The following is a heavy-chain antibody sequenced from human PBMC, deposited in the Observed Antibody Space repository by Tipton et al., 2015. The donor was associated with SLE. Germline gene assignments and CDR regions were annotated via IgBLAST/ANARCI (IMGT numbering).Heavy chain of an antibody. CDR2: VYTSGIT. CDR1: GGSISSGSYY. D-gene: IGHD1-26*01. Sequence: TLSLTCNVSGGSISSGSYYWSWIRQPAGKGLEWIGHVYTSGITNFNPSLKSRVTISLDTSNNQFSLKLSSVTAADTAVYYCARGGLGVSYYYYMDVWGKGTTVTVSS. J-gene: IGHJ6*03. CDR3: ARGGLGVSYYYYMDV. V-gene: IGHV4-61*09.